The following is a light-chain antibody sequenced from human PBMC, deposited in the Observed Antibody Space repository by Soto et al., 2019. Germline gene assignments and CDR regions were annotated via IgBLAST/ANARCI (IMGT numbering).Light chain of an antibody. V-gene: IGKV3-15*01. CDR2: GAS. CDR3: QQFDSWPFT. CDR1: QSVRSS. J-gene: IGKJ3*01. Sequence: EKVMTQSPATLSVSPGESATLSCRASQSVRSSLAWYQQKPGQAPRLLLYGASTRATGVPARFSGSGSGTEFTLTISSLQSEDFAVYYCQQFDSWPFTFGPGTKVDIK.